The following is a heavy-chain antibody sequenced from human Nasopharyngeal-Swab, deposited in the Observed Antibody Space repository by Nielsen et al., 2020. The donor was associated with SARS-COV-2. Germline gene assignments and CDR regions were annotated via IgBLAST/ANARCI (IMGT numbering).Heavy chain of an antibody. CDR2: ISGSGGST. CDR1: GFTFSSYA. Sequence: GESLKISCVASGFTFSSYAMSWVRQAPGKGLEWVSAISGSGGSTYYADSVKGRFTISRDNSKNTLYLQMNSLRAEDTAVYYCAKREDIAAAGAYYYGMDVWGQGTTVTVSS. J-gene: IGHJ6*02. CDR3: AKREDIAAAGAYYYGMDV. V-gene: IGHV3-23*01. D-gene: IGHD6-13*01.